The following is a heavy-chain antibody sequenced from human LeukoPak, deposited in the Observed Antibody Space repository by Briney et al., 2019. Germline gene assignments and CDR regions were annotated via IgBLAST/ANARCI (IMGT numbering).Heavy chain of an antibody. CDR2: ISAYNGNT. V-gene: IGHV1-18*01. CDR1: GYTFTSYR. J-gene: IGHJ4*02. Sequence: ASVKVSCKASGYTFTSYRISWVRQAPGQGLEWMGWISAYNGNTNYVQNFQGRVTMTTDTSTSTAYMELRSLRSADTAVYYCARDRYYYDSSGYYLFDYWGQGTLVTVSS. D-gene: IGHD3-22*01. CDR3: ARDRYYYDSSGYYLFDY.